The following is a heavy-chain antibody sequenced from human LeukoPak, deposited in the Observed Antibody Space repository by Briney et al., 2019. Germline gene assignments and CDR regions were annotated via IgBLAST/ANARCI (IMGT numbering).Heavy chain of an antibody. V-gene: IGHV4-39*07. CDR1: GGSISSSSYY. D-gene: IGHD3-3*01. Sequence: TSSETLSLTCTVSGGSISSSSYYWGWIRQPPGKGLEWIGSIYYSGSTYYNPSLKSRVTISVDTSKNQFSLKLSSVTAADTAVYYCARDQGHDFWSGLPGLDYMDVWGKGTTVTVSS. J-gene: IGHJ6*03. CDR2: IYYSGST. CDR3: ARDQGHDFWSGLPGLDYMDV.